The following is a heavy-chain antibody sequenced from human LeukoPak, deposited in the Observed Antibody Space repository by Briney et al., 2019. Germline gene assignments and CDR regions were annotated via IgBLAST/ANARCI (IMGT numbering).Heavy chain of an antibody. CDR3: VREGYSTSSGPLDY. V-gene: IGHV1-2*02. J-gene: IGHJ4*02. D-gene: IGHD6-6*01. CDR2: ISPDSGAT. CDR1: GYTFTGYY. Sequence: ASVKVSCKASGYTFTGYYMHWVRQAPGQGREWMGWISPDSGATKYAQKFQGRVTITRDTSISTAYMELSRLRSDDTAVYFCVREGYSTSSGPLDYWGQGTLVTVSS.